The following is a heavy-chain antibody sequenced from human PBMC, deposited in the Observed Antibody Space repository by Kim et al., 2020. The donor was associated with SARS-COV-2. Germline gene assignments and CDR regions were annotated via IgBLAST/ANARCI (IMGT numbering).Heavy chain of an antibody. D-gene: IGHD4-17*01. Sequence: ASVKVSCKASGYTFTGYYMHWVRQAPGQGLEWMGWINSNSGDRKYAPNLQGRVTLTRDTSIDTAYMELSGLRPDDTAIYYCARGLYADYDQLYLDFWGQGALVTVSS. V-gene: IGHV1-2*02. CDR3: ARGLYADYDQLYLDF. CDR2: INSNSGDR. J-gene: IGHJ4*02. CDR1: GYTFTGYY.